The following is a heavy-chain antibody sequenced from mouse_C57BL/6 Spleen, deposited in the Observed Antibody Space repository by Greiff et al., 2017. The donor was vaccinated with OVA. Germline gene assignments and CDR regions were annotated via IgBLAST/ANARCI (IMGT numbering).Heavy chain of an antibody. CDR1: GYAFSSSW. V-gene: IGHV1-82*01. Sequence: QVQLQQSGPELVKPGASVKISCKASGYAFSSSWMNWVKQRPGKGLEWIGRIYPGDGDTNYNGKFKGKATLTADKSSSTAYMQLSSLTSEDSAVYFCARARGNVLYYFDYWGQGTTLTVSS. CDR3: ARARGNVLYYFDY. CDR2: IYPGDGDT. J-gene: IGHJ2*01. D-gene: IGHD2-1*01.